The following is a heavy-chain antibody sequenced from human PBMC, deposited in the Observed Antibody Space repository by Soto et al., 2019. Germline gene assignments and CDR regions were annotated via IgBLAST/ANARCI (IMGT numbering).Heavy chain of an antibody. CDR1: GFIFSNYG. D-gene: IGHD6-19*01. CDR2: MSNDGDRI. Sequence: EVQLLESGGGSVQPGGSLRLSCVASGFIFSNYGMTWVRQAPGKGLEWVSGMSNDGDRIYYADSVRGRFIISRDNSKNTLFLQMNSVRAEDTALYYCAKDIYRSSYGFDVWGQGTMVTVS. V-gene: IGHV3-23*01. J-gene: IGHJ3*01. CDR3: AKDIYRSSYGFDV.